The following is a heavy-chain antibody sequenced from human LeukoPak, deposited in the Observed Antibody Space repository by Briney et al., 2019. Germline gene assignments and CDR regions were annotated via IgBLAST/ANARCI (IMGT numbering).Heavy chain of an antibody. V-gene: IGHV4-61*01. Sequence: SETLSLTCTVSGGSFSSGSYYWSWIRQPPGTGLEWIGYIYYSGSTNYNPSLKSRVTISVDTSKNQFSLKLSSVTAADTAVYYCARGISSGWSRAVGYWGQGTLVTVSS. J-gene: IGHJ4*02. D-gene: IGHD6-19*01. CDR1: GGSFSSGSYY. CDR2: IYYSGST. CDR3: ARGISSGWSRAVGY.